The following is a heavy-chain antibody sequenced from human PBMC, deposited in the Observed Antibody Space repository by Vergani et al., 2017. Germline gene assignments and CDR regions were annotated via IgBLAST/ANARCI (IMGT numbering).Heavy chain of an antibody. J-gene: IGHJ6*03. D-gene: IGHD3-3*01. CDR3: ARSDFWSGYTPKYYYYNYMDV. Sequence: EVQLVKSGGGLVKPGGSLRLSCAASGFTFSSYSMNWVRQAPGKGLEWVSSISSSSSYIYYADSVKGRFTISRDNAKNSLYLQMNSLRAEDTAVYYCARSDFWSGYTPKYYYYNYMDVWGKGTTVTVSS. CDR2: ISSSSSYI. V-gene: IGHV3-21*01. CDR1: GFTFSSYS.